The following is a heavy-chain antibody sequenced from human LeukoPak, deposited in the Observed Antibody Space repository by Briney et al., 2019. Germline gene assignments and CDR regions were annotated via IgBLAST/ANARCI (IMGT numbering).Heavy chain of an antibody. CDR3: ARDRSGSYGY. Sequence: GGPLRLSCAASGFTFSSYSMNWVRQAPGKGLEWVSSISSSSSYIYYADSVKGRFTISRDSAKNSLYLQMNSLRAEDTAVYYCARDRSGSYGYWGQGTLVTVSS. J-gene: IGHJ4*02. CDR2: ISSSSSYI. D-gene: IGHD1-26*01. V-gene: IGHV3-21*01. CDR1: GFTFSSYS.